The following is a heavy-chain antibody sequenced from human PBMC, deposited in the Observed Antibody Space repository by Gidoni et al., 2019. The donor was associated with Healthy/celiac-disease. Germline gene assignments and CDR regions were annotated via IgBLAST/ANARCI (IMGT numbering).Heavy chain of an antibody. D-gene: IGHD3-10*01. CDR1: GFTFSSYS. V-gene: IGHV3-48*01. CDR2: ISSSSSTI. CDR3: ASRATMVRGVPNYYGMDV. J-gene: IGHJ6*02. Sequence: EVQLVESGGGLVQPGGSLRLSCAASGFTFSSYSMNWVRQAPGKGLEWVSYISSSSSTIYYADSVKGRFTISRDNAKNSLYLQMNSLRAEDTAVYYCASRATMVRGVPNYYGMDVWGQGTTVTVSS.